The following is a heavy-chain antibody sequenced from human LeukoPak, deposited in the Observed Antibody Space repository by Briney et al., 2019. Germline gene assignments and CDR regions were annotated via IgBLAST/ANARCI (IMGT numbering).Heavy chain of an antibody. CDR1: GGTFSSYA. J-gene: IGHJ3*02. CDR2: IIPIFGTA. D-gene: IGHD4-23*01. V-gene: IGHV1-69*05. Sequence: SVKVSCKASGGTFSSYAISWVRQAPGQGLEWMGGIIPIFGTANYAQKFQGRVTITTDESTSTAYMELSSLRSEDTAVYYCASATYGGNNDAFDIWGQGTMVTVSS. CDR3: ASATYGGNNDAFDI.